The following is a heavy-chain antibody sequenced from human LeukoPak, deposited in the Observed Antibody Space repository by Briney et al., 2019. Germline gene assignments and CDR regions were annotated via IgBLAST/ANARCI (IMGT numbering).Heavy chain of an antibody. CDR1: GFTVGNNY. Sequence: GGSLRLSCAASGFTVGNNYMSWVRKAPGKGLEWVSVIFSGGNTYYADSVKGRFTISRDSSKNTLYLQMNSLRAEDTAVYYCAREPYDSWTHYFDSWGQGTLVTVSS. D-gene: IGHD3/OR15-3a*01. CDR3: AREPYDSWTHYFDS. J-gene: IGHJ4*02. V-gene: IGHV3-66*01. CDR2: IFSGGNT.